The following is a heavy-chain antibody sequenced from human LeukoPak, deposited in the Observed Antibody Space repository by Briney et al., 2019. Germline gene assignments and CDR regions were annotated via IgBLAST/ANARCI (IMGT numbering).Heavy chain of an antibody. CDR3: ARGDVVPAARHFDY. Sequence: GASVKVSCKASGYTFTGYYMHWVRQAPGQGLVWMGWINPNSGGTNYAQKFQGRVTMTRDTSISTAYMELSRLRSDDTAVYYCARGDVVPAARHFDYWGQGTLVTVSS. D-gene: IGHD2-2*01. CDR1: GYTFTGYY. V-gene: IGHV1-2*02. J-gene: IGHJ4*02. CDR2: INPNSGGT.